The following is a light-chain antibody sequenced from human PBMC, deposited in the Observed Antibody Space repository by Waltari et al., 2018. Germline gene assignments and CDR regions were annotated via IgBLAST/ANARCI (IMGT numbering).Light chain of an antibody. CDR3: QQANSFPIT. V-gene: IGKV1-12*01. CDR1: QVIRNW. CDR2: ATS. Sequence: TCRASQVIRNWLAWYQQKPGKAPNLRIYATSSLQTGVPSRFSGSGSGTEFTLTISSLQPEDFATYYCQQANSFPITFGPGTKVDIK. J-gene: IGKJ3*01.